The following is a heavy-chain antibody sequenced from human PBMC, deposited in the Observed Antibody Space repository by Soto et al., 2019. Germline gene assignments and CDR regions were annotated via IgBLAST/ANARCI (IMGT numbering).Heavy chain of an antibody. D-gene: IGHD6-13*01. CDR3: ARLGSSYDYGMDV. J-gene: IGHJ6*02. V-gene: IGHV5-51*01. CDR2: IYPGDSDT. Sequence: GESLKISCKGSGYSFTSYWIGWVRQMPGKGLEWMGIIYPGDSDTRYSPSFQGQVTIPADKSISTAYLQWSSLKASDTAMYYCARLGSSYDYGMDVCGQVTTIAASS. CDR1: GYSFTSYW.